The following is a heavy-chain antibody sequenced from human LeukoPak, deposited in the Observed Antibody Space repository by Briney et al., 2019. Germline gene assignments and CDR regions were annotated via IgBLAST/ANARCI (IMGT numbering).Heavy chain of an antibody. D-gene: IGHD3-10*02. Sequence: GGSLRLSCAASGFTFDDYAMHWVRQAPGKGLEWVSGISWNSGTIYYADSVKGRFTTSRDNAKNSLYLQMNSLRAEDTAVYYCAELGITMIGGVWGKGTTVTISS. CDR1: GFTFDDYA. J-gene: IGHJ6*04. CDR3: AELGITMIGGV. V-gene: IGHV3-9*01. CDR2: ISWNSGTI.